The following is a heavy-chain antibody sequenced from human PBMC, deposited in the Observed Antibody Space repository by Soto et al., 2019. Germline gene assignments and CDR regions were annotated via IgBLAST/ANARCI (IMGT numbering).Heavy chain of an antibody. CDR2: IWYDGSNK. CDR3: ARGVGSYSYYMDV. Sequence: QVQLVESGGGVVQPGRSLRLSCAASGLIFNSYGMHWVRQAPGKGLEWVAIIWYDGSNKYYADSVKGRFTITRDNSENTLYLQMNSLRAEDTAVYYCARGVGSYSYYMDVWGKGTTVTVSS. J-gene: IGHJ6*03. CDR1: GLIFNSYG. V-gene: IGHV3-33*01. D-gene: IGHD2-2*01.